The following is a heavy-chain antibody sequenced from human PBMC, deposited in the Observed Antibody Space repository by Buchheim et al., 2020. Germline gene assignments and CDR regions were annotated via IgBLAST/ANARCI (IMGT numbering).Heavy chain of an antibody. V-gene: IGHV3-7*01. D-gene: IGHD1-20*01. Sequence: EVQLVESGGGLVQPGGSLRLSCAASGFTFSSYWMSWVRQAPGKGLEWVANIKKDGSEKYYVDSVKGRFTISRDNAKNSLYLQMNSLRAEYTAVYYCARDSRYNWNDPVRVYWGQGTL. CDR2: IKKDGSEK. J-gene: IGHJ4*02. CDR3: ARDSRYNWNDPVRVY. CDR1: GFTFSSYW.